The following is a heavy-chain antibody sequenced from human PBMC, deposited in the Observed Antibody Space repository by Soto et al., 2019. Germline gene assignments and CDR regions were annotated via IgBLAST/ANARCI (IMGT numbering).Heavy chain of an antibody. Sequence: EVQLVESGGGLVQPGGSLRRSCAASGFTFSTYWMHWVRQPPAKGLVWVSRTNTDGSSTTYADSVEGCITTTRDNAKNTLYLQMNSLRAEDTAVYYCARGTRVIPAESDFDYWGQGTLFVVSS. CDR1: GFTFSTYW. J-gene: IGHJ4*02. CDR2: TNTDGSST. V-gene: IGHV3-74*01. D-gene: IGHD2-2*01. CDR3: ARGTRVIPAESDFDY.